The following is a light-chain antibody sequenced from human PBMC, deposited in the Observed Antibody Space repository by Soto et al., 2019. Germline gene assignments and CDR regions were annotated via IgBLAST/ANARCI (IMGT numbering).Light chain of an antibody. CDR2: DAS. J-gene: IGKJ1*01. Sequence: ELVLTQSPATLALAGGGRATLSCRASQSVSLSLAWYQQKPGQAPRLLIYDASKRASGFPARFSGSGSGTDFTLTISSLEPEDFAVSYCQERTGWPPWTFGQGTKVDIK. V-gene: IGKV3-11*01. CDR3: QERTGWPPWT. CDR1: QSVSLS.